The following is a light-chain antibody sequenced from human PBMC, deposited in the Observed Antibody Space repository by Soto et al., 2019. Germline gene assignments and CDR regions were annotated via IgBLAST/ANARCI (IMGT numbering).Light chain of an antibody. CDR2: GES. CDR3: QQYDNLPLT. Sequence: ELVMTQSPATLSLSPGDSASLSCRASQSVSSNLAWYQQRTGRAPRVLIFGESSRAAGVPDRFSGSGSGTDFNLTINSLQSEDFAVYFCQQYDNLPLTFGPGTKVEIK. CDR1: QSVSSN. V-gene: IGKV3-15*01. J-gene: IGKJ3*01.